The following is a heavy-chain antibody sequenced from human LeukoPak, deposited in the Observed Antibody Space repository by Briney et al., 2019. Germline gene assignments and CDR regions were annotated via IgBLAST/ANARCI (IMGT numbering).Heavy chain of an antibody. D-gene: IGHD3-10*01. CDR2: INHSGGT. CDR1: GGSFTTHY. J-gene: IGHJ4*02. V-gene: IGHV4-34*01. Sequence: KPSETLSLTCAVYGGSFTTHYWSWIRQPPGKGLDWIGEINHSGGTNYNPSLKSRVTISQDTSVNQISLRLSSVTAADTAVYYCARDAGPSRGFDYWGQGTLVAVSS. CDR3: ARDAGPSRGFDY.